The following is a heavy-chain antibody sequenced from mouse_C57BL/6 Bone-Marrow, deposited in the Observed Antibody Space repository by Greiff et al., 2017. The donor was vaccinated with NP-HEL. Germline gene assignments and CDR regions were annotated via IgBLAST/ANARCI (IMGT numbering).Heavy chain of an antibody. Sequence: EVKVEESGGGLVKPGGSLKLSCAASGFTFSDYGMHWVRQAPEKGLEWVAYISSGSSTIYYADTVKGRFTISRDNAKNTLFLQMTSLRSEDTAMYYCARRWLQGYYAMDYWGQGTSVTVSS. CDR1: GFTFSDYG. D-gene: IGHD2-2*01. V-gene: IGHV5-17*01. CDR3: ARRWLQGYYAMDY. J-gene: IGHJ4*01. CDR2: ISSGSSTI.